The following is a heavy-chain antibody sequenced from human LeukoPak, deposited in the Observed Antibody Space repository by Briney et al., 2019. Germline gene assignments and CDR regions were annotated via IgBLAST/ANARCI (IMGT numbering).Heavy chain of an antibody. CDR1: GFTFSIFG. J-gene: IGHJ3*02. V-gene: IGHV3-30*02. Sequence: GGSLRLSCAASGFTFSIFGMHLVRQAPGKGLEWVAFIQYDGSNKYYADSVKGRFTISRDNSQNTLYLQMNSLRAEDTAVYYCAKDWFLHDYGDYGSAFDIWGQGTMVIVSS. D-gene: IGHD4-17*01. CDR3: AKDWFLHDYGDYGSAFDI. CDR2: IQYDGSNK.